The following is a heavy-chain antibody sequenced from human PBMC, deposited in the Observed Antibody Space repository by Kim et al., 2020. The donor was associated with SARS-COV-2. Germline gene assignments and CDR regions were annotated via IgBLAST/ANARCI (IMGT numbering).Heavy chain of an antibody. J-gene: IGHJ4*02. Sequence: GGSLRLSCAASGFTFSTYAMSWVRQAPGRGLEWVSGISGSGGTTYYADSVKGRFTISRDNSKNTLYLQMNSLRADDTAVYYCAKDQVEMATMGRFGYWGQGTLVTVSS. D-gene: IGHD2-21*01. V-gene: IGHV3-23*01. CDR2: ISGSGGTT. CDR1: GFTFSTYA. CDR3: AKDQVEMATMGRFGY.